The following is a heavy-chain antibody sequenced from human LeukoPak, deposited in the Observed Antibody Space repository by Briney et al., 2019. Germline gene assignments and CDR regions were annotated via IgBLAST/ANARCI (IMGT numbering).Heavy chain of an antibody. CDR3: ASRGQLASPYAFDI. J-gene: IGHJ3*02. V-gene: IGHV3-30*02. D-gene: IGHD6-6*01. Sequence: GGSLRLSCAASGFTFSSYAMSWVRQAPGKGLEWVAFIRYDGSNKYYADSVKGRFTISRDNSKNTLYLQMNSLRAEDTAVYYCASRGQLASPYAFDIWGQGTMVTVSS. CDR2: IRYDGSNK. CDR1: GFTFSSYA.